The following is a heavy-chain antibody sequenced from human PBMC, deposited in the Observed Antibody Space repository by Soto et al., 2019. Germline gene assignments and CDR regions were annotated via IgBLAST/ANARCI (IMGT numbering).Heavy chain of an antibody. V-gene: IGHV4-39*01. Sequence: SETLSLTCTVSGGSISSSSYYWGWIRQPPGKGLEWIGSIYYSGSTYYNPSLKSRVTISVDTSKNQFSLKLSSVTAADTAVYYCARHFEDTARGIDYWGQGTLVTVSS. CDR1: GGSISSSSYY. CDR3: ARHFEDTARGIDY. D-gene: IGHD5-18*01. CDR2: IYYSGST. J-gene: IGHJ4*02.